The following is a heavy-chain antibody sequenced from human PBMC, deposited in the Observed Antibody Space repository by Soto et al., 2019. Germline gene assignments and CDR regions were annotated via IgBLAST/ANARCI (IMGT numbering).Heavy chain of an antibody. D-gene: IGHD1-1*01. Sequence: EVQLVESGGGLVQRGGSLRLSCAASGFPLATYWMTWVRQAPGKGLEWVANIKPDGSEKTYLDSVKGRFTISRDDAENALLLPMNSLRAEDTGVYYCARVAYRWNGKDYWGRGTLVTVSS. CDR1: GFPLATYW. CDR3: ARVAYRWNGKDY. J-gene: IGHJ4*02. CDR2: IKPDGSEK. V-gene: IGHV3-7*04.